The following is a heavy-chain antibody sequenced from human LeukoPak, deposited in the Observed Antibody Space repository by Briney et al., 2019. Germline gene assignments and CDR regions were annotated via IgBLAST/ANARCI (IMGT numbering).Heavy chain of an antibody. V-gene: IGHV3-23*01. CDR2: ISGSGGST. D-gene: IGHD5-18*01. CDR3: AKSSGYSYGYYFDY. J-gene: IGHJ4*02. CDR1: GFTFSSYA. Sequence: GGSLRLSCAASGFTFSSYAMSWVRQAPGKGLEWVSGISGSGGSTYYADSVKGRFTISRDNSENTLYLQMNSLRADDTAVYYCAKSSGYSYGYYFDYWGQGTLVTVSS.